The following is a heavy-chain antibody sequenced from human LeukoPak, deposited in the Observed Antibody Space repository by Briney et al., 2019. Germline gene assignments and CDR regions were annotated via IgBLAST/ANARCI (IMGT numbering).Heavy chain of an antibody. V-gene: IGHV3-64*02. CDR2: ISRDGRST. CDR1: GFTFSSFA. D-gene: IGHD1-26*01. Sequence: GGSLRLSCAAFGFTFSSFAMHWVRQAPGKGLEYVSGISRDGRSTFYADSVRGRFTISRDNAKNSLYLQMNSLRAEDTAVYYCARDLGYYRADYWGQGTLVTVSS. J-gene: IGHJ4*02. CDR3: ARDLGYYRADY.